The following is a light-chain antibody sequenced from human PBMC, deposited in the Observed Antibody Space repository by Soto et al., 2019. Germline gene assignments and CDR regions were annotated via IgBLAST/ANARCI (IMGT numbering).Light chain of an antibody. CDR3: CSYAGSDALV. V-gene: IGLV2-11*01. Sequence: QAVLTQPRSVSGAPGQSVTISCTVTSIDLGRYNYVTWYQQRPGEAPKLVMYDVAQRPAGVSDRLSGDKSGKTASMTISGLQADDDATYYCCSYAGSDALVFGSGTKVTVL. CDR1: SIDLGRYNY. CDR2: DVA. J-gene: IGLJ1*01.